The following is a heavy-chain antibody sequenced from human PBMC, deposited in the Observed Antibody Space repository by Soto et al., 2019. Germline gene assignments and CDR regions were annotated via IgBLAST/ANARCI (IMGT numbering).Heavy chain of an antibody. D-gene: IGHD6-19*01. CDR1: GFTFGDYA. J-gene: IGHJ3*02. CDR2: IRRKTYGGTT. CDR3: TRPTAVTGLDAFDI. V-gene: IGHV3-49*04. Sequence: PGGSLRLSCTTSGFTFGDYAVSWVPQAPGRGLEWVGFIRRKTYGGTTEYAASVRGRFIISRDDSKSIAYLQMNSLKTEDTAVYYCTRPTAVTGLDAFDIWGQGTMVTVSS.